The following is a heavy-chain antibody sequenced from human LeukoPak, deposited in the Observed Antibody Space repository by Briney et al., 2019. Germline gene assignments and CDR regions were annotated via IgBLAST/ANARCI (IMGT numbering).Heavy chain of an antibody. CDR2: ISYVGVNK. V-gene: IGHV3-30*04. CDR1: GFIFSTYT. CDR3: ARAPYSSSWYIFDR. Sequence: GRSLRLSCAASGFIFSTYTTHWIRQAPGKGLEWVAVISYVGVNKYYADSVKGRFTISRDNSKNTLSLQMNSLTVEDTAVYYCARAPYSSSWYIFDRWGQGTLVTVSS. J-gene: IGHJ4*02. D-gene: IGHD6-13*01.